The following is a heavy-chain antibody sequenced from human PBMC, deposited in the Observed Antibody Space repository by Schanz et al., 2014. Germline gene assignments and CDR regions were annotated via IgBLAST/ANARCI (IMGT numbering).Heavy chain of an antibody. Sequence: QLVESGGGLVQPGGSLRLSCAASGFTFSSYGMHWVRQVPGKGLEWVAVVCYDGSKKYYADSVKGRFTTSRDNSKNTMYLQMNSLRAEDTAVYYCVKDLQRELLRDDHYYGMDVWGQGTTVTVSS. D-gene: IGHD1-26*01. CDR2: VCYDGSKK. CDR3: VKDLQRELLRDDHYYGMDV. V-gene: IGHV3-33*06. J-gene: IGHJ6*02. CDR1: GFTFSSYG.